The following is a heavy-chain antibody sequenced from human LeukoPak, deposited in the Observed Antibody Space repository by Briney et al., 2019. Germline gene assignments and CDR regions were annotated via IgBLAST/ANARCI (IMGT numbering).Heavy chain of an antibody. V-gene: IGHV1-8*01. Sequence: ASVKVSCKASGYTFTSYDINWVRQATGQGLEWMGWMNPNSGSTGYAQKFQGRVTMTRDTPISTAYMELSSLRSEDTAVYYCARAPTSNWGFDYWGQGTLVTVSS. CDR1: GYTFTSYD. CDR2: MNPNSGST. CDR3: ARAPTSNWGFDY. J-gene: IGHJ4*02. D-gene: IGHD7-27*01.